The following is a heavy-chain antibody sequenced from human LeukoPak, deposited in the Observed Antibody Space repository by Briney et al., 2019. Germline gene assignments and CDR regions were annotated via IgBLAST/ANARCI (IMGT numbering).Heavy chain of an antibody. D-gene: IGHD2-15*01. CDR1: GFTFSSYS. Sequence: PGGSLRLSCAASGFTFSSYSMNWVRQAPGKGQEWISYISSSSSNIYYSESVKGRFTVSRDNAENSLFLQMNSLRAEDTAVYYCARGREYCSGGGCYYYMDVWGKGTTVTVSS. J-gene: IGHJ6*03. CDR3: ARGREYCSGGGCYYYMDV. V-gene: IGHV3-48*01. CDR2: ISSSSSNI.